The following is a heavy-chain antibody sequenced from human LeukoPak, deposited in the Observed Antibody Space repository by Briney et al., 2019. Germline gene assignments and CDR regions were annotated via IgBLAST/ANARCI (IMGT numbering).Heavy chain of an antibody. J-gene: IGHJ2*01. CDR3: AKSGSAAGSLDWHFDL. V-gene: IGHV4-34*08. Sequence: GTLRLSCAASGFTLSSYGMSWVRQPPGEGLEWIGEINHSGSTNYNPSLKSRVTISVDTSKNQFSLKLSSVTAADTAVYYCAKSGSAAGSLDWHFDLWGRGTLVTVSS. D-gene: IGHD6-13*01. CDR2: INHSGST. CDR1: GFTLSSYG.